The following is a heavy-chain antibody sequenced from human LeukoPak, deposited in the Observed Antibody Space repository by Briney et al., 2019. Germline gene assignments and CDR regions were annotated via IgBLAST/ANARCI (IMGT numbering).Heavy chain of an antibody. CDR2: INPPSGDT. J-gene: IGHJ4*02. CDR3: ASRSASGNWFLHY. V-gene: IGHV1-2*02. CDR1: GYTFTGQY. D-gene: IGHD3-10*01. Sequence: ASVKVSCKASGYTFTGQYRHWVRQAPGQGLEWMGWINPPSGDTHYAQKFQGRVTMTTDTSISTVHMELSSLTSDDTAVYYCASRSASGNWFLHYWGQGTLVTVSS.